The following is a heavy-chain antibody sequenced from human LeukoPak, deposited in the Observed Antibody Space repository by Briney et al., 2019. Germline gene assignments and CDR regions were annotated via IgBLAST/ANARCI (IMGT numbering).Heavy chain of an antibody. CDR2: ISSSSSYI. J-gene: IGHJ4*02. V-gene: IGHV3-21*03. D-gene: IGHD4-23*01. Sequence: GGSLRLSCAASGFTFSSYGMNWVRQAPGKGLEWVSSISSSSSYIYYADSVKGRFTISRDNAKNSLYLQMNSLRAEDTAVYYCTTDRNGGNLFDYWGQGTLVTVSS. CDR1: GFTFSSYG. CDR3: TTDRNGGNLFDY.